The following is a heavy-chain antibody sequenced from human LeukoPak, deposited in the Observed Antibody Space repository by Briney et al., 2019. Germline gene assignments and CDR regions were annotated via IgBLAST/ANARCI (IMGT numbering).Heavy chain of an antibody. D-gene: IGHD5-18*01. V-gene: IGHV4-61*01. J-gene: IGHJ4*02. CDR3: ARGRSYGFDFDS. CDR1: GVSINTCCYY. Sequence: SESLSLTCDVSGVSINTCCYYWTWIRQPPGKGLEWIGYKYYSGSTRYNSSLRSRLTISLDSSKNQFSLRLTSVTAADTAVYYCARGRSYGFDFDSWGPGTLVIVSS. CDR2: KYYSGST.